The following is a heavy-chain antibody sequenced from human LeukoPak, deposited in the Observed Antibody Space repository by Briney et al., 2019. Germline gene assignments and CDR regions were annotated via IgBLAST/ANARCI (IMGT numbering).Heavy chain of an antibody. D-gene: IGHD5-12*01. CDR1: GFTFSDYY. Sequence: PGGSLRLSCAASGFTFSDYYMSWIRQAPGKGLEWVSYISSSVSTIYYADSVKGRFTISRDNAKNSLYLQMNSLRAEDTAVYYCARDRNIVATIYSDYWGQGTLVTVSS. CDR2: ISSSVSTI. CDR3: ARDRNIVATIYSDY. V-gene: IGHV3-11*01. J-gene: IGHJ4*02.